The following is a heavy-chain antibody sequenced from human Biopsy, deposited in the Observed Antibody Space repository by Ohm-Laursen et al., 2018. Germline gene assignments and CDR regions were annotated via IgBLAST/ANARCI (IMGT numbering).Heavy chain of an antibody. CDR3: ARDRRDWQHFFDY. J-gene: IGHJ4*02. Sequence: SLRLSCSASGFTFSDYYMNWFRRAPGKGLEGIAYIHKDSTTEYYADSVRGRFSISRDNAQKSLYLQMNSLRAEDTAVYYCARDRRDWQHFFDYWGQGTEVIVSS. CDR2: IHKDSTTE. V-gene: IGHV3-11*01. CDR1: GFTFSDYY. D-gene: IGHD3-3*02.